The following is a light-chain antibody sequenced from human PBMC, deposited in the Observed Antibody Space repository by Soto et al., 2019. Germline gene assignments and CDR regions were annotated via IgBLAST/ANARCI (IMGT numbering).Light chain of an antibody. CDR1: QPVNSN. Sequence: EIVLTQSPCTLSVSAGERVTLTCRASQPVNSNLAWYQQKPGQAPRLLIYGASTRDTGISSRFSGRGSGTEFTFTISILQSQDVALSSYQQYEKCPHSKTFGQGTRLEIK. V-gene: IGKV3-15*01. J-gene: IGKJ5*01. CDR2: GAS. CDR3: QQYEKCPHSKT.